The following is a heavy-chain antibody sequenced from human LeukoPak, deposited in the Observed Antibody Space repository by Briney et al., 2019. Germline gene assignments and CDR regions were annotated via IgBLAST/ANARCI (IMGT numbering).Heavy chain of an antibody. CDR3: ARHRYNGSYLYNWFDP. Sequence: PSETLSLTCTVSGGSISSSSYYWGWIRQPPGKGLEWIGSIYYSGSTYYNPSLKSRVTISVDTSKNQFSLKLSSVTAADTAVYYCARHRYNGSYLYNWFDPWGQGTLVTVSS. V-gene: IGHV4-39*01. CDR2: IYYSGST. J-gene: IGHJ5*02. D-gene: IGHD1-26*01. CDR1: GGSISSSSYY.